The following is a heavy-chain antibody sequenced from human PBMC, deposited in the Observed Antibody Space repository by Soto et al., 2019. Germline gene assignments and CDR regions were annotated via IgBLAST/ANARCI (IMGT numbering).Heavy chain of an antibody. J-gene: IGHJ5*02. CDR3: ARGAREMATSIKWFHX. V-gene: IGHV4-38-2*01. Sequence: SDTLSLTFAVSGYSISSVYYWGWIRQPPGNGLEWIWNIDHSGNTYYNPSLKSRVTISVDTSKNQLSLKVTSVTAADTAVYYCARGAREMATSIKWFHXWGQVTLVTVSX. D-gene: IGHD5-12*01. CDR2: IDHSGNT. CDR1: GYSISSVYY.